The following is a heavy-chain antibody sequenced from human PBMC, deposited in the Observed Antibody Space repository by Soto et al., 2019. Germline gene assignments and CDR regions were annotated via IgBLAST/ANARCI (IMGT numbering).Heavy chain of an antibody. Sequence: SETLSLTCAVYGGSFSGYYWSWIRQPPGKGLEWIGEINHSGSTNYNPSLKSRVTISVDTSKNQFSLKLSSVTAADTAVYYCAIVPAAIWGVYYYYGMDVWGQGTTVTVSS. J-gene: IGHJ6*02. D-gene: IGHD2-2*02. V-gene: IGHV4-34*01. CDR1: GGSFSGYY. CDR3: AIVPAAIWGVYYYYGMDV. CDR2: INHSGST.